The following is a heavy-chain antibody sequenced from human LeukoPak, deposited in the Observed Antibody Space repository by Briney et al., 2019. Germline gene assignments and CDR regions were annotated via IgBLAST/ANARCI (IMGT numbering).Heavy chain of an antibody. Sequence: RGSLRLSCAASGFTVSSNYMSWVRQAPGKGLEWVSVIYSGGSTYYADSVKGRFTISRDNSKNTLYLQMNSLRAEDTAVYYCARDRGAPHGDYYYFDYWGQGTLVTVCS. CDR2: IYSGGST. D-gene: IGHD3-10*01. J-gene: IGHJ4*02. CDR1: GFTVSSNY. CDR3: ARDRGAPHGDYYYFDY. V-gene: IGHV3-66*01.